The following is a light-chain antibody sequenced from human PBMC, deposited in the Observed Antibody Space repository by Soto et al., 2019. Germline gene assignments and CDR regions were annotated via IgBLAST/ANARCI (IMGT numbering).Light chain of an antibody. CDR3: GTWDSSLSAVV. J-gene: IGLJ2*01. CDR1: SSNIGNNY. V-gene: IGLV1-51*01. Sequence: QSVLTQPPSVSAAPGQKVTISCSGSSSNIGNNYVSWYQHLPGSAPKLLIYENTKRPSGIPDRFSGSKSGTSATLGITGLQTGDEADYYCGTWDSSLSAVVFGGGTKLTVL. CDR2: ENT.